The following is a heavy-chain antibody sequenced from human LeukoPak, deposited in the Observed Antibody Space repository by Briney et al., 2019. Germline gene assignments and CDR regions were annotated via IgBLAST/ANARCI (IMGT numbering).Heavy chain of an antibody. CDR3: AKDAYYDILTGYSYYFDY. CDR1: GFTFSSYA. Sequence: GGSLRLSCAASGFTFSSYAMSWVRQAPGKGLEWVSAISGSGGSTYYADSVKGRFTISRDNSKNTLYLQMNSLRAEDTAVYYCAKDAYYDILTGYSYYFDYWSQGTLVTVSS. V-gene: IGHV3-23*01. D-gene: IGHD3-9*01. CDR2: ISGSGGST. J-gene: IGHJ4*02.